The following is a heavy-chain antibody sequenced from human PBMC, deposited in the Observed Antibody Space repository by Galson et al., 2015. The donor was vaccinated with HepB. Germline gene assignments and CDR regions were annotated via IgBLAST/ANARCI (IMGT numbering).Heavy chain of an antibody. CDR3: AKTCGGDCSPGFDY. CDR2: ISWDGGST. CDR1: GFIFDDYT. J-gene: IGHJ4*02. Sequence: SLRLSCAASGFIFDDYTMQWVRQAPGKGLEWVSLISWDGGSTYYADSVKGRFTISRDNSKNSLYLQMNSLRTEDTALYYCAKTCGGDCSPGFDYWGQGTLVTVSS. D-gene: IGHD2-21*02. V-gene: IGHV3-43*01.